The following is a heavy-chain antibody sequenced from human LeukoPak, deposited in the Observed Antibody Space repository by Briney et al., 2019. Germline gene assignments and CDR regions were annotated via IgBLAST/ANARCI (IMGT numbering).Heavy chain of an antibody. CDR1: GYTFTGYY. D-gene: IGHD1-1*01. CDR3: ARVKTGTVGAFDI. V-gene: IGHV1-2*02. J-gene: IGHJ3*02. Sequence: ASVKVPCKASGYTFTGYYMHWVRQAPGQGLEWMGWINPNSGGTNYAQKFQGRVTMTRDTSISTAYMELSRLRSDDTAVYYCARVKTGTVGAFDIWGQGTMVTVSS. CDR2: INPNSGGT.